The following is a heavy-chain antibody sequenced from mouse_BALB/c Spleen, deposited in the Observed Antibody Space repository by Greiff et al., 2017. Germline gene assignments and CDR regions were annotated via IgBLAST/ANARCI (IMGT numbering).Heavy chain of an antibody. J-gene: IGHJ4*01. D-gene: IGHD2-1*01. V-gene: IGHV1-63*02. CDR2: IYPGGGYT. CDR1: GYTFTNYW. Sequence: VKLMESGAELVRPGTSVKISCKASGYTFTNYWLGWVKQRPGHGLEWIGDIYPGGGYTNYNEKFKGKATLTADTSSSTAYMQLSSLTSEDSAVYFCASNYVYAMDYWGQGTSVTVSS. CDR3: ASNYVYAMDY.